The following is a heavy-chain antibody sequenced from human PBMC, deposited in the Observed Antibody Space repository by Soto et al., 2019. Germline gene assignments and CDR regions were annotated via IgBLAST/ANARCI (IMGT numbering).Heavy chain of an antibody. CDR3: ASVFMAVAGSDY. Sequence: PGGSLRLSCAASGFTFSSYAMHLVRQAPGKGLEWVAVISYDGSNKYYADSVKGRFTISRDNSKNTLYLQMNSLRAEDTAVYYCASVFMAVAGSDYWGQGTLVTVSS. D-gene: IGHD6-19*01. CDR2: ISYDGSNK. CDR1: GFTFSSYA. V-gene: IGHV3-30-3*01. J-gene: IGHJ4*02.